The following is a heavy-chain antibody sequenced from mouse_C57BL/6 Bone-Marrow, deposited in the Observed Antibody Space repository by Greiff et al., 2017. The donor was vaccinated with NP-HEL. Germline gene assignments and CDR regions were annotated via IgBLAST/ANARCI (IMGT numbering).Heavy chain of an antibody. V-gene: IGHV1-80*01. CDR3: ARGDYGSSRFGYAMDY. D-gene: IGHD1-1*01. CDR2: IYPGDGDT. CDR1: GYAFSSYW. Sequence: QVQLKESGAELVKPGASVKISCKASGYAFSSYWMNWVKERPGKGLEWIGLIYPGDGDTKYNGKFKGKATLTADKSSSTAYMQVSSLTSEDSAVYFCARGDYGSSRFGYAMDYWGQGTSVTVSS. J-gene: IGHJ4*01.